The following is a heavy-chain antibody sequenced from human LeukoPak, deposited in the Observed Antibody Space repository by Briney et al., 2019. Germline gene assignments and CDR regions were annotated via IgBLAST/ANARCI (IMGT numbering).Heavy chain of an antibody. CDR2: IYYRGST. Sequence: PSETLSLTCTVSGGSICRYYWSRIPHPPGKGLEWIGYIYYRGSTNYNLSRKSRVTISVDKSKSQFSVKLSSVTAADAAVYECARDRGHFDYWGQGTLVTVSS. CDR1: GGSICRYY. J-gene: IGHJ4*02. CDR3: ARDRGHFDY. V-gene: IGHV4-59*01. D-gene: IGHD1-26*01.